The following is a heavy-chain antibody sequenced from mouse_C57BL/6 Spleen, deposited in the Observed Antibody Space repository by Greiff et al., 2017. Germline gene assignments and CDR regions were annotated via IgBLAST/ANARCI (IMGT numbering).Heavy chain of an antibody. Sequence: VQLQESGPGLVKPSQSLSLTCSVTGYSITSGYYWNWIRQFPGNKLEWMGYISYDGSNNYNPSLKNRISITRDTSKNQFFLKLNSVTTEDTATYYCASGRPGFAYWGQGTLVTVSA. J-gene: IGHJ3*01. CDR3: ASGRPGFAY. V-gene: IGHV3-6*01. CDR2: ISYDGSN. CDR1: GYSITSGYY.